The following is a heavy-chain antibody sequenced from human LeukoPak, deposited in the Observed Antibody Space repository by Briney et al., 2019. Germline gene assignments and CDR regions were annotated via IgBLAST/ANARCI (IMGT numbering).Heavy chain of an antibody. Sequence: GGSLRLSCVMSGFTFSRHAMHWVRQAPGKGLEWVSAISGGADSTFYSDSVQGRFTISRDNYENTLYLQMNSLRAEGTAVYYCARDEYYDTSGYYGYYFDFWGHGTLVTVSS. CDR3: ARDEYYDTSGYYGYYFDF. V-gene: IGHV3-23*01. CDR1: GFTFSRHA. CDR2: ISGGADST. D-gene: IGHD3-22*01. J-gene: IGHJ4*01.